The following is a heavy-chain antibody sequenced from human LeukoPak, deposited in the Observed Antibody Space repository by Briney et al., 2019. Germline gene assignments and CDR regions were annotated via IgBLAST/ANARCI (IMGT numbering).Heavy chain of an antibody. CDR2: ICPDGTVT. CDR1: GFTFSSYW. Sequence: GGSLRLSCAASGFTFSSYWMHWVRQAPGKGPMWVSRICPDGTVTNYADSVKARFIISRDNARNTVYLQMNSLRVEDTAVYYCVRDFRSADYWGQGTLVTVFS. J-gene: IGHJ4*02. V-gene: IGHV3-74*01. CDR3: VRDFRSADY.